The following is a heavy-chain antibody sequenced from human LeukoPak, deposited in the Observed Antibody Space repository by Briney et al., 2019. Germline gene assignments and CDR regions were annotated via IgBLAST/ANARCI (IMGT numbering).Heavy chain of an antibody. Sequence: ASVKVSCKASGGTFSSYAISWVRQAPGQGLEWMGGIHPNSGDTNYAQKFQGRVTMTRDTSISTAYMELSRLISDDTALYYCSSGGTKLDYWGQGTLVTVSS. CDR2: IHPNSGDT. CDR1: GGTFSSYA. V-gene: IGHV1-2*02. CDR3: SSGGTKLDY. J-gene: IGHJ4*02. D-gene: IGHD2-2*01.